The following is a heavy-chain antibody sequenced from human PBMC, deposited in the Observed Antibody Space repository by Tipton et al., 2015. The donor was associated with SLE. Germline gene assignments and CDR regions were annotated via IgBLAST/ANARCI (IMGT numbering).Heavy chain of an antibody. V-gene: IGHV4-38-2*02. Sequence: GLVKPSETVSLTCAVSGYSISTGYYWGWIRQPPGKGLEWIGSVYYTGSTYYNPSLKSRVTISVDTSKNQFSLNLSSVTAADTAVYYCARDLKKGSRGLSAFHIWGQGTMVTVSS. CDR1: GYSISTGYY. D-gene: IGHD3-10*01. CDR3: ARDLKKGSRGLSAFHI. J-gene: IGHJ3*02. CDR2: VYYTGST.